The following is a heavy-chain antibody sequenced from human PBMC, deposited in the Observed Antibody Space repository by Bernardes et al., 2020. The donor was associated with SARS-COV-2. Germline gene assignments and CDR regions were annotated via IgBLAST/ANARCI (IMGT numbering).Heavy chain of an antibody. CDR2: ISYDGSNK. Sequence: VGSLRLSCAASGFTFSSYAMHWVRQAPGKGLEWVAVISYDGSNKYYADSVKGRFTISRDNSKNTLYLQMNSLRAEDTAVYYCARDYDFWSGSQWGWNWFDPWGQGTLVTVSS. V-gene: IGHV3-30*04. J-gene: IGHJ5*02. CDR1: GFTFSSYA. D-gene: IGHD3-3*01. CDR3: ARDYDFWSGSQWGWNWFDP.